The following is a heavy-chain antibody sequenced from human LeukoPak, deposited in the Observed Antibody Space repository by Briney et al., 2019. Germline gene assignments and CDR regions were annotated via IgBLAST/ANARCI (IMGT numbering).Heavy chain of an antibody. J-gene: IGHJ4*02. Sequence: PGGSLRLSCAASKFPFSSYTMTWVRQTSGKGLEWISLISGTAGTTYYADSVKGRFTISRDNSKNTLYLQMNSLRAEDTAIYYCAKSRGDYWGQGTLVTVSS. CDR3: AKSRGDY. CDR1: KFPFSSYT. CDR2: ISGTAGTT. V-gene: IGHV3-23*01.